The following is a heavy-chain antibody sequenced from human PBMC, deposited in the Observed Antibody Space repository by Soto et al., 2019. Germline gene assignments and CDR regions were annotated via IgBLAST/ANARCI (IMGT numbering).Heavy chain of an antibody. CDR3: ARDQGSSWYEIDY. Sequence: EVQLLESGGGLVQPGGSLRLSCAASGFTFSNYAVTWVRQAPGKGLEWVSTIRGSGGSTYYADSVKGRFTISRDNSKNTLYLQMNSLRAEDTAVYYCARDQGSSWYEIDYWGGGTLVTVSS. V-gene: IGHV3-23*01. J-gene: IGHJ4*02. CDR1: GFTFSNYA. D-gene: IGHD6-13*01. CDR2: IRGSGGST.